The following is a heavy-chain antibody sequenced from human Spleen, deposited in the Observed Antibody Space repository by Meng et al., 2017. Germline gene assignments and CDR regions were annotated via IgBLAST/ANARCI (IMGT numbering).Heavy chain of an antibody. V-gene: IGHV4-34*01. CDR3: ARGPTTMAHDFDY. D-gene: IGHD4-11*01. CDR1: GGSFSDYY. J-gene: IGHJ4*02. CDR2: INHSGST. Sequence: QVWLRQWGAGLLKPSETRSLPCVVSGGSFSDYYWSWIRQPPGKGLEWIGEINHSGSTNYNPSLESRATISVDTSQNNLSLKLSSVTAADSAVYYCARGPTTMAHDFDYWGQGTLVTVSS.